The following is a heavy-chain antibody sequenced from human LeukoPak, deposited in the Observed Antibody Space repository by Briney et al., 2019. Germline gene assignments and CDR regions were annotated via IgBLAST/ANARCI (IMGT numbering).Heavy chain of an antibody. CDR2: IPSDATDE. D-gene: IGHD1-26*01. V-gene: IGHV3-30*18. Sequence: PGRSLRLSCAASGFTFSTFDMYWVRQAPGKGLEWVATIPSDATDEDYSDSVKGRFTISRDNSKNTLYLQMNSLRAEDTAVYYCAKDRSGSYSQGLDYWGQGTLVTVSS. CDR1: GFTFSTFD. J-gene: IGHJ4*02. CDR3: AKDRSGSYSQGLDY.